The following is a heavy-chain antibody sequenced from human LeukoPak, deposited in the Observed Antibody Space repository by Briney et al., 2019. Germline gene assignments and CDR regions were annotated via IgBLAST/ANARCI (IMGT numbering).Heavy chain of an antibody. CDR3: ARANYYDSRGYFGWRPNYNWFDP. CDR1: GGSFSGYY. J-gene: IGHJ5*02. Sequence: SETLSLTCAVYGGSFSGYYWSWIRQPPGKGLEWIGEINHSGSTNYNPSLKSRVTISVDTSKNQFSLKLSSVTAADTAVYYCARANYYDSRGYFGWRPNYNWFDPWGQGTLVTVSS. D-gene: IGHD3-22*01. V-gene: IGHV4-34*01. CDR2: INHSGST.